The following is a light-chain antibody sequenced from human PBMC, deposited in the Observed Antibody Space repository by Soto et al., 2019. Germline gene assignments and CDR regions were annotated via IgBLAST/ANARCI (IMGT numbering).Light chain of an antibody. V-gene: IGKV1-9*01. CDR3: QQLDSYRLT. CDR1: QGISTY. J-gene: IGKJ4*01. CDR2: AVS. Sequence: DSRLNQSPSFLSATVGDRVTITCRASQGISTYFAWYQQKPGQAPKLLIYAVSTLQSGVPSRFSGSASGTEFTLTISSLQPEDFATYYCQQLDSYRLTFGGGTKVEIK.